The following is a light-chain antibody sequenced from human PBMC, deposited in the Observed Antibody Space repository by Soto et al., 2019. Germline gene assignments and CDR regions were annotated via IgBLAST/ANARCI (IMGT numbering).Light chain of an antibody. CDR2: GAS. CDR3: QQHGTSPYT. CDR1: QSVSSSY. Sequence: EIVLTQSPGTLSLSPGDRATLSCRASQSVSSSYLAWYQQKPGQAPRLLIYGASSRATGIPDRFSGSGSGTDFTLTISRLEPEDFAVYYCQQHGTSPYTFGQGTVLEIK. V-gene: IGKV3-20*01. J-gene: IGKJ2*01.